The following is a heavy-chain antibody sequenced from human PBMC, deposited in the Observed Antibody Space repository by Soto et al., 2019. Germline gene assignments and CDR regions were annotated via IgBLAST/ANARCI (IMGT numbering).Heavy chain of an antibody. Sequence: QVQLVQSGAEVKKPRSSVKVSCKASGGTFSSYAISWVRQAPGQGLEWMGGIIPIFGTANYAQKFQGRVTITADESTSTAYMELSSLRSEDTAVYYCAATMDYGDPTEWFDPWGQGTLVTVSS. D-gene: IGHD4-17*01. CDR2: IIPIFGTA. CDR1: GGTFSSYA. J-gene: IGHJ5*02. CDR3: AATMDYGDPTEWFDP. V-gene: IGHV1-69*01.